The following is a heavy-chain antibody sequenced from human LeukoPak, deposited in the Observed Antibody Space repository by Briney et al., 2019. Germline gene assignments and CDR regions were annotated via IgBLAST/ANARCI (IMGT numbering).Heavy chain of an antibody. D-gene: IGHD4-23*01. Sequence: GGSLRLSYAASGFSFSDHYMSRIRQAPGKGLEWVSYISNSGGTIYYADSVKGRFTISRDNAKNSLYMEMNSLRAGDTAVYYCARVSGGKPCDYWGQGILVTVSS. J-gene: IGHJ4*02. CDR2: ISNSGGTI. CDR1: GFSFSDHY. CDR3: ARVSGGKPCDY. V-gene: IGHV3-11*01.